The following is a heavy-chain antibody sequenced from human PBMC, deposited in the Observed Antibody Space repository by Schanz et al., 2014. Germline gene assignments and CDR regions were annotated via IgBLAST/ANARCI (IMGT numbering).Heavy chain of an antibody. J-gene: IGHJ4*02. Sequence: QVQLVQSGAEVKKPGSSMKVSCKASGGTFSSYTISWMRQAPGQGLEWMGKIIPVLNIATYAQRFQGRVSITADTSTNTAYMELSSLTSEDTAVHYCARGYGDSPTDFWGQGTLVTVSS. CDR3: ARGYGDSPTDF. V-gene: IGHV1-69*02. D-gene: IGHD4-17*01. CDR1: GGTFSSYT. CDR2: IIPVLNIA.